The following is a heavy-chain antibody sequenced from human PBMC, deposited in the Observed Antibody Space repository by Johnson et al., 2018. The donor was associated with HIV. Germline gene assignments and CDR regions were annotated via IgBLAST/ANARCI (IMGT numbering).Heavy chain of an antibody. CDR3: ARDSGPSDFWSGYRLVVAFNI. V-gene: IGHV3-11*04. D-gene: IGHD3-3*01. Sequence: QVQLVESGGGVVQPWRSLRLSCAASGFTFSDYYMSWIRQAPGKGLEWVSYISYSASSMFYADSLQGRFTISRDNAKNSLYLQMNSLRAEDAAVYYCARDSGPSDFWSGYRLVVAFNIWGKGQWSPSLQ. CDR1: GFTFSDYY. CDR2: ISYSASSM. J-gene: IGHJ3*02.